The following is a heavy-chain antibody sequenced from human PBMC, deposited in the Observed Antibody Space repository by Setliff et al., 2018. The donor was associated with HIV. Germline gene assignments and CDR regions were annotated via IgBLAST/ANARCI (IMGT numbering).Heavy chain of an antibody. V-gene: IGHV5-51*01. CDR1: GYNFISYY. CDR2: IYPGDSDT. J-gene: IGHJ3*01. Sequence: PGESLKISCKASGYNFISYYIGWVRQMPGKGLAWMGIIYPGDSDTRYGPSFEGQVTISADWSITTAFLQWNSLKASDTAMYYCARRPVSDTFDVWGQGTMVTVS. CDR3: ARRPVSDTFDV.